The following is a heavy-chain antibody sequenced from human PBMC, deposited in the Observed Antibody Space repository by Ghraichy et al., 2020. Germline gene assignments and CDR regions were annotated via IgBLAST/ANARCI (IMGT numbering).Heavy chain of an antibody. CDR2: IYYSGST. CDR1: GGSISSYY. V-gene: IGHV4-59*01. J-gene: IGHJ4*02. D-gene: IGHD3-22*01. CDR3: ARFADSSGYAFDY. Sequence: SETLSLTCTVSGGSISSYYWSWIRQPPGKGLEWIGYIYYSGSTNYNPSLKSRVTISVDTSKNQFSLKLSSVTAADTAVYYCARFADSSGYAFDYWGQGTLVTVSP.